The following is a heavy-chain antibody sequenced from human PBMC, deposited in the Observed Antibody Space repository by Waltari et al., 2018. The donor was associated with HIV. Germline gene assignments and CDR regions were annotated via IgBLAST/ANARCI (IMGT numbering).Heavy chain of an antibody. CDR1: GFIFNTYS. V-gene: IGHV3-21*02. CDR2: ISSSGNFK. D-gene: IGHD6-6*01. J-gene: IGHJ5*02. CDR3: ARDSRGSTWSLNWCDP. Sequence: EVQLVESGGGPVKPGESLRLSCVTSGFIFNTYSMNWVRQAPGKGPEWVSSISSSGNFKHYADSVKGRFTISRDNAENSLYLQMNGLRAEDTAIYYCARDSRGSTWSLNWCDPWGQGTLVTVSS.